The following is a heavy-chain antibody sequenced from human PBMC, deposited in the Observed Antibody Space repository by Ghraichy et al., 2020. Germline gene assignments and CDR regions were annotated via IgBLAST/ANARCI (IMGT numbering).Heavy chain of an antibody. D-gene: IGHD4-17*01. V-gene: IGHV3-21*01. Sequence: GGSLRLSCAASGFTFSSYSMNWVRQAPGKGLEWVSSISSSSSYIYYADSVKGRFTISRDNAKNSLYLQMNSLRAEDTAVYYCVLSVTTRVFGYLGQGTLVTVPS. CDR3: VLSVTTRVFGY. CDR2: ISSSSSYI. J-gene: IGHJ4*02. CDR1: GFTFSSYS.